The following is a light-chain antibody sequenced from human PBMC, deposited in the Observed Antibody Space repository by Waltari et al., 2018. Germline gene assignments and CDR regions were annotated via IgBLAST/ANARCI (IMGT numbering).Light chain of an antibody. Sequence: DIQMTQSPSSLSASVGDRVTITCRASQSISSYLYWYQQKPEKAPQLLIYAASSLQSGVPSRFSGRGSVTDFTLTITSLQPEDFATYYCQQGHSTPRTFGQGTKVEIK. CDR3: QQGHSTPRT. CDR2: AAS. J-gene: IGKJ1*01. V-gene: IGKV1-39*01. CDR1: QSISSY.